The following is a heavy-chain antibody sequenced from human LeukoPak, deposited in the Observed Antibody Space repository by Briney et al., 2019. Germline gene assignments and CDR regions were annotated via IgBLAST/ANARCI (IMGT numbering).Heavy chain of an antibody. J-gene: IGHJ4*02. Sequence: GGSLRLSCAASGFTFSNYWMHWLRQAPGKGLVWVSRINSDGINTSYADSVKGRFTISRDNAKDSLYLQMNSLRAEDTAVYYCARDPGSGYEEHFDYWGQGTLVTVSS. D-gene: IGHD5-12*01. V-gene: IGHV3-74*01. CDR2: INSDGINT. CDR1: GFTFSNYW. CDR3: ARDPGSGYEEHFDY.